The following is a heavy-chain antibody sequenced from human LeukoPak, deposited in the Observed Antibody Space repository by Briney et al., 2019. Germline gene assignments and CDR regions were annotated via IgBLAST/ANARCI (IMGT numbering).Heavy chain of an antibody. Sequence: GESLKVSCKASGYTFTSYGISWVRQAPGQGLEWMGWISAYNGNTNYAQKLQGRVTMTTDTSTSTAYMELRSLRSDDTAVYYCARDLRFLEWLFMDVWGQGTTVTVSS. CDR2: ISAYNGNT. V-gene: IGHV1-18*01. CDR1: GYTFTSYG. CDR3: ARDLRFLEWLFMDV. J-gene: IGHJ6*02. D-gene: IGHD3-3*01.